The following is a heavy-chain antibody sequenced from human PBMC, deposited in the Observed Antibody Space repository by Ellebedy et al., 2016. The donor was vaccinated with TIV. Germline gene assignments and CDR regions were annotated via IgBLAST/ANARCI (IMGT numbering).Heavy chain of an antibody. CDR1: GDSISRSSSY. CDR3: ARWFGELLYVRWFDP. V-gene: IGHV4-39*01. D-gene: IGHD3-10*01. CDR2: IYFTGRT. J-gene: IGHJ5*02. Sequence: SETLSLTCAVSGDSISRSSSYWGWIRQPPGKGLECLGSIYFTGRTFYNPSLKSRVTLSLDTSKNQFSLKLSSVTVADTAVYYCARWFGELLYVRWFDPWGQGTLVTVSS.